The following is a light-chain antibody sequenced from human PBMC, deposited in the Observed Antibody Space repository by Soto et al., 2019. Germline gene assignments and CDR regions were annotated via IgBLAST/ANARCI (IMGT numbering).Light chain of an antibody. J-gene: IGLJ1*01. Sequence: LTQPASVSGSPGQSITIYCTGTSSDVGGYNYVSWYQQHPGKAPKLMIYEVSNRPSGVSNRFSGSKSGNTASLTISGLQAEDEADYYCSSYTSSSTYVFGTGTKVTVL. CDR2: EVS. CDR3: SSYTSSSTYV. V-gene: IGLV2-14*01. CDR1: SSDVGGYNY.